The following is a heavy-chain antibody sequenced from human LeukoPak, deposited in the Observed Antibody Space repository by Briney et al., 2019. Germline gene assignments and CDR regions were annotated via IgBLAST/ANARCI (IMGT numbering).Heavy chain of an antibody. D-gene: IGHD6-13*01. CDR2: IYYRGSS. CDR3: VRPAEQQLDAYDI. J-gene: IGHJ3*02. Sequence: SETLSLTCTVSGDSISSNSYYWGWIRQPPGKGLEWIGSIYYRGSSYYNPSLKSRVTISVDTSKNQFSLKLTSVTAADTAVYYCVRPAEQQLDAYDIWGQGKMVTVSS. V-gene: IGHV4-39*01. CDR1: GDSISSNSYY.